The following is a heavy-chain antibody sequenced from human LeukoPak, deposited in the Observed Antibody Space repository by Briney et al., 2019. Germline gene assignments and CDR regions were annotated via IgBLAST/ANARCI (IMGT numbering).Heavy chain of an antibody. D-gene: IGHD1-1*01. Sequence: PGGFLRLSCEASGFTFRTYRMNWVRQAPGKGLEWVSYISPGSTTIYYADSVKGRFTISRDNAKNTVYLQINSLRAEDTAVYYCARGREVSTGYYYYGMDVWGQGTTVTVSS. J-gene: IGHJ6*02. CDR1: GFTFRTYR. CDR2: ISPGSTTI. V-gene: IGHV3-48*01. CDR3: ARGREVSTGYYYYGMDV.